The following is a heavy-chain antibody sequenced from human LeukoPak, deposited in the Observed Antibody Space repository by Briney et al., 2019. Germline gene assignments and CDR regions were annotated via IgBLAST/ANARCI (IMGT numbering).Heavy chain of an antibody. CDR2: INHSGST. CDR1: GGSFSGYY. V-gene: IGHV4-34*01. CDR3: ARGWAVAVYFDL. Sequence: PSETLSLTCAVYGGSFSGYYWSWIRQPPGKGLEWIGEINHSGSTNYNPSLKSRVTISVDTSKNQFSLKLSSVTAADTAVYYCARGWAVAVYFDLWGRGTLVTVSS. D-gene: IGHD4-23*01. J-gene: IGHJ2*01.